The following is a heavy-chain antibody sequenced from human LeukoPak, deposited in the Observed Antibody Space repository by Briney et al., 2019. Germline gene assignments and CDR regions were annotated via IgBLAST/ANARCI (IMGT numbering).Heavy chain of an antibody. Sequence: GGSLRLSCAASGFTFSSYAMSWVRQAPGKGLEWVSAISGSGGSTYYADSVKGRFTISRDNSKNTLYLQMYSLRAEDTAVYYCAKDDFGYCSSTSCYMSSDYWGQGTLVTVSS. CDR2: ISGSGGST. V-gene: IGHV3-23*01. J-gene: IGHJ4*02. CDR3: AKDDFGYCSSTSCYMSSDY. D-gene: IGHD2-2*02. CDR1: GFTFSSYA.